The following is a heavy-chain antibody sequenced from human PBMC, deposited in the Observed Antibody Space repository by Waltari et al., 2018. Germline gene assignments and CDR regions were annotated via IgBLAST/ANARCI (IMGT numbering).Heavy chain of an antibody. D-gene: IGHD1-26*01. V-gene: IGHV3-30*18. CDR2: ISSDGSGK. CDR3: AKAGGIHNYPLDP. CDR1: GYPFHTYG. J-gene: IGHJ5*02. Sequence: QVEESGGGVVQPGGSLRLSCVASGYPFHTYGMHWVRQAPGKGLEWLAVISSDGSGKYYADSVKGRFTMSRDNSKNTVYLQMNSLRPEDTAVYYCAKAGGIHNYPLDPWGQGTLVTVSS.